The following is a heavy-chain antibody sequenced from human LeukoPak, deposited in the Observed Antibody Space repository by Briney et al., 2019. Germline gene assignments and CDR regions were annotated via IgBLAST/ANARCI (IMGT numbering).Heavy chain of an antibody. CDR1: GFIFNNYA. Sequence: PGGSLRLSCAGSGFIFNNYAMHWVRQPPGKGLEWVSGISWNSGSIDYADSVKGRFTISRDNSKNTLYLQMNSLRAEDTAVYYCAKEGRYGDYVNYWGQGTLVTVSS. J-gene: IGHJ4*02. CDR3: AKEGRYGDYVNY. D-gene: IGHD4-17*01. V-gene: IGHV3-9*01. CDR2: ISWNSGSI.